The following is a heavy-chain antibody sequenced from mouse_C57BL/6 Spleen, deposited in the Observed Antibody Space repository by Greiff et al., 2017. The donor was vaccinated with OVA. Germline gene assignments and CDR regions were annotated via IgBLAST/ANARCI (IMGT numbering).Heavy chain of an antibody. CDR1: GFTFSSYG. D-gene: IGHD2-3*01. CDR2: ISSGGSYT. V-gene: IGHV5-6*01. Sequence: EVKLVESGGDLVKPGGSLKLSCAASGFTFSSYGMSWVRQTPDKRLEWVATISSGGSYTYYPDSVKGRFTISRDNAKNTLYLQMSSLKSEDTAMYYCASPNYEGYWYFEVWGTGTPVTVSS. J-gene: IGHJ1*03. CDR3: ASPNYEGYWYFEV.